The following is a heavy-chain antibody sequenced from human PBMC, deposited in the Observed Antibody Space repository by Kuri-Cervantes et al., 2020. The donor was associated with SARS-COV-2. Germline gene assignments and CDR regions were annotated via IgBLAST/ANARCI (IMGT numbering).Heavy chain of an antibody. D-gene: IGHD2-2*01. J-gene: IGHJ3*02. CDR3: AREDIVVVPAYYDDAFDI. CDR1: GYTFTSYY. Sequence: ASVKVSCKASGYTFTSYYMHWVRQAPGQGLEWMGIINPSGGSTGHAQKFQGRVTMTRDTSTSTVYMELSSLRSEDTAVYYCAREDIVVVPAYYDDAFDIWGQGTMVTVSS. CDR2: INPSGGST. V-gene: IGHV1-46*01.